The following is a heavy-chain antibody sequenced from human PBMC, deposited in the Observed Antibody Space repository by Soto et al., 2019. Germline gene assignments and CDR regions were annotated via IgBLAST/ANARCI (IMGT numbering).Heavy chain of an antibody. D-gene: IGHD1-7*01. CDR2: TYYRSRWYN. Sequence: PSQTLSLTCAISGDSVSSNSAAWNWIRRSPSGGLEWLGRTYYRSRWYNDYAVSVRSRITINPDTSKNQFSLHLNSVTPEDTAVYYCAGTTSLQRYYMDVWGKGTTVTGSS. CDR1: GDSVSSNSAA. J-gene: IGHJ6*03. V-gene: IGHV6-1*01. CDR3: AGTTSLQRYYMDV.